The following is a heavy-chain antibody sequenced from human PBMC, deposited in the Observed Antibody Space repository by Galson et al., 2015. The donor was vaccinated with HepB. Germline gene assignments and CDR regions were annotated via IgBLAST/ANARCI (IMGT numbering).Heavy chain of an antibody. CDR3: ARDINCGGDCNRGYFQD. D-gene: IGHD2-21*01. CDR1: GDAIKKSGYH. J-gene: IGHJ1*01. V-gene: IGHV4-31*03. CDR2: IYHSGDT. Sequence: TLSLTCTVSGDAIKKSGYHWTWIRQHPGKGLEWIGYIYHSGDTYYNPSLQSRVTISVDTSQNNFSLNLTSVTAADTAIYFCARDINCGGDCNRGYFQDWGQGTHVTVSS.